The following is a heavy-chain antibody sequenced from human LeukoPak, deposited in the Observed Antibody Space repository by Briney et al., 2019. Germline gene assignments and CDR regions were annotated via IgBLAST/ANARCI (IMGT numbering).Heavy chain of an antibody. V-gene: IGHV1-18*01. CDR1: GYTFTSYG. CDR2: ISAYNGNT. Sequence: ASVKVSCKASGYTFTSYGISWVRQAPGQGLEWMGWISAYNGNTNYAQKLQGRVTMTTDTSTGTAYMELRSLRSDDTAVYYCARDRVVGATKSYYYYMDVWGKGTTVTVSS. J-gene: IGHJ6*03. CDR3: ARDRVVGATKSYYYYMDV. D-gene: IGHD1-26*01.